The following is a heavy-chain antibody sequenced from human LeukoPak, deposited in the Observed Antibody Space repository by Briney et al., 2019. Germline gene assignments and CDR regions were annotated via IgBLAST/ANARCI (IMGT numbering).Heavy chain of an antibody. D-gene: IGHD5-24*01. CDR3: ARRIQGMAPYYFDY. CDR1: GFTFSSYW. CDR2: INSDGGST. J-gene: IGHJ4*02. Sequence: GGSLRLSCTASGFTFSSYWMHWVRQAPGKGLVWVSRINSDGGSTSYADSVKGRFTISRDNAKNTLYVQMNSLRAEDTAVYYCARRIQGMAPYYFDYWGQGTLVTVSS. V-gene: IGHV3-74*01.